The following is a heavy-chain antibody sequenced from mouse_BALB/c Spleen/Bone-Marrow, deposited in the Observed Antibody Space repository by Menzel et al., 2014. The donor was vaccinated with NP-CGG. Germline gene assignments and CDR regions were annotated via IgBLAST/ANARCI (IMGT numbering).Heavy chain of an antibody. CDR3: AGVGSSRAWFAY. Sequence: VKLVESGPGLVAPSQSLSITCTVSEFSLTSYGVHWVRQPPGKGLEWLGVIWAGGSTNYNSALMPRLSISKDDSKSQVFLKMNSLQTDDTAMYYYAGVGSSRAWFAYWGHGTLVTVSA. CDR2: IWAGGST. J-gene: IGHJ3*01. V-gene: IGHV2-9*02. D-gene: IGHD1-1*01. CDR1: EFSLTSYG.